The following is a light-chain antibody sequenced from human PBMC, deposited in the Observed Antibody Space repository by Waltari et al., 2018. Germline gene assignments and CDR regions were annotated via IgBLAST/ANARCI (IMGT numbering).Light chain of an antibody. Sequence: QSALTQPRSVSGSPGPSVTISCTGTSSDVGGYHYVSWFQPHPGKAPTLLINDVFQRPSGVPDRFSGSKSGNTASLTISGLQAEDEADYYCCSYAGTYILIFGGGTKLTVL. J-gene: IGLJ2*01. CDR2: DVF. CDR1: SSDVGGYHY. CDR3: CSYAGTYILI. V-gene: IGLV2-11*01.